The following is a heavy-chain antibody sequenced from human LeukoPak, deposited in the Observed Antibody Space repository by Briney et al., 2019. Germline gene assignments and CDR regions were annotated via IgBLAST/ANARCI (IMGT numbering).Heavy chain of an antibody. Sequence: GASVRVSSEASVYTFSIYNITSGRDAPGQGLGWLGWMNPNSGNTGYPKTLQGRVAMTRNTSISTAYMELRSLSSEDTAVYYCARGPPYYYGTGSYDYWGQGTLVTVSS. CDR2: MNPNSGNT. V-gene: IGHV1-8*01. J-gene: IGHJ4*02. CDR1: VYTFSIYN. D-gene: IGHD3-10*01. CDR3: ARGPPYYYGTGSYDY.